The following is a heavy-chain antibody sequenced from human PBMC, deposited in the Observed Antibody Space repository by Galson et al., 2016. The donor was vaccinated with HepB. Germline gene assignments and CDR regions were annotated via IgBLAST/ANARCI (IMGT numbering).Heavy chain of an antibody. V-gene: IGHV3-11*01. CDR2: ISSGGGPT. D-gene: IGHD5-18*01. Sequence: SLRLSCAASGFRLSDHYMSWIRQVPGTGLESMARISSGGGPTYYAGSVRGRLTISRDDAKNSLYLQLNSLRAEDTAVYYCARDPDTSSKVDVWGQGTSVIVSS. J-gene: IGHJ6*02. CDR3: ARDPDTSSKVDV. CDR1: GFRLSDHY.